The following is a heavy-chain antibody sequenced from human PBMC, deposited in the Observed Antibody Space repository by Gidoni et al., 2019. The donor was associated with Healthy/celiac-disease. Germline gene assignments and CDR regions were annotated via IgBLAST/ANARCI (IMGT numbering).Heavy chain of an antibody. CDR1: GFTVSCHA. Sequence: EVQLLESGGGLVQPGGSLILSCAASGFTVSCHAMGWVRQDPGKGLEWVSAISGSGGSTYYADSVKGRFTISRDNSKNTLYLQMNSLRAEDTAVYYCAKVGYYDSSGYNYYGMDVWGQGTTVTVSS. D-gene: IGHD3-22*01. V-gene: IGHV3-23*01. CDR2: ISGSGGST. J-gene: IGHJ6*02. CDR3: AKVGYYDSSGYNYYGMDV.